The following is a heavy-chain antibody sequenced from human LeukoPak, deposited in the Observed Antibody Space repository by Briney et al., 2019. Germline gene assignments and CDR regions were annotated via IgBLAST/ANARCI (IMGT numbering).Heavy chain of an antibody. V-gene: IGHV4-39*01. CDR1: GGSINSRNNY. CDR2: ISDTGTT. D-gene: IGHD1-7*01. Sequence: SETLSLTCTVSGGSINSRNNYWGWIRQPPGKGLVWIAIISDTGTTYYSPSLKSRLTISVDTSKNQFSLTLSSVTAADTAVYYCARRNYPYYFDYWGRGTLVTVSS. J-gene: IGHJ4*02. CDR3: ARRNYPYYFDY.